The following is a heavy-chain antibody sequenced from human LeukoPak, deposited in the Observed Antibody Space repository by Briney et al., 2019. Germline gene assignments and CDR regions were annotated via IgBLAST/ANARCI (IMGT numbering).Heavy chain of an antibody. J-gene: IGHJ5*02. V-gene: IGHV4-59*08. Sequence: KASETLSLTCTVSGGSISNYYWSWIRQPPGMGLEWIGYIYYSGSTNYNPSLKSRVTISVDTSKNQFSLKLSSVTAADTAVYYCARHLGWKQGMWLVNWFDPWGQGTLVTVSS. D-gene: IGHD6-19*01. CDR2: IYYSGST. CDR3: ARHLGWKQGMWLVNWFDP. CDR1: GGSISNYY.